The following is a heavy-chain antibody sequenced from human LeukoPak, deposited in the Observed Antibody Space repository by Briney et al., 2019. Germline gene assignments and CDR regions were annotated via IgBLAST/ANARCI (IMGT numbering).Heavy chain of an antibody. CDR1: GFTFSDYY. Sequence: PGGSLRLSCAASGFTFSDYYMSWIRQAPGKGLEWVSYISSSSSTIYYADSVKGRFTISRDNAKNSLYLQMNSLRDEDTAVYYCARDGRRSGYYAGGYYGMDVWGQGTTVTVSS. D-gene: IGHD3-3*01. V-gene: IGHV3-11*04. CDR2: ISSSSSTI. CDR3: ARDGRRSGYYAGGYYGMDV. J-gene: IGHJ6*02.